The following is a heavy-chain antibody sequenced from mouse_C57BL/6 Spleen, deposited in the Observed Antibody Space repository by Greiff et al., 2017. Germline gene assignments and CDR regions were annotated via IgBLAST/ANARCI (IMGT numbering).Heavy chain of an antibody. CDR1: GYTFTSYW. CDR2: IDPSDSYT. CDR3: ARCYDYTRGFAY. V-gene: IGHV1-69*01. D-gene: IGHD2-4*01. Sequence: QVQLQQPGAELVMPGASVKLSCKASGYTFTSYWMHWVKQRPGQGLEWIGEIDPSDSYTNYNQKFKGKSTLTVDKSSSTAYMQLSSLTSEDSAVYYCARCYDYTRGFAYWGQGTLVTVSA. J-gene: IGHJ3*01.